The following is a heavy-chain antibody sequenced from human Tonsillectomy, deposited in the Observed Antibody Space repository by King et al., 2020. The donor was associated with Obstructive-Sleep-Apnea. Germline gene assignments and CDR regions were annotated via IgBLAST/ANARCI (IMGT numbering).Heavy chain of an antibody. J-gene: IGHJ6*02. CDR2: IDPSDSYT. Sequence: VQLVQSGAEVKKPGESLRISGKGSGYRFTSYLISWVRQMPGKGLEWMGRIDPSDSYTNTSPSFQGHFTNSADKSISTAYLPWSCLKASATAMYYCERLPPDDLGRMDVWGQGTTVTVSS. D-gene: IGHD3-3*01. CDR1: GYRFTSYL. V-gene: IGHV5-10-1*03. CDR3: ERLPPDDLGRMDV.